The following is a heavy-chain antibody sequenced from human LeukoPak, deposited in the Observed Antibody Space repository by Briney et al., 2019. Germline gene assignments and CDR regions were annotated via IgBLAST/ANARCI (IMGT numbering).Heavy chain of an antibody. J-gene: IGHJ4*02. Sequence: GGSLRLSCAATGFTFSSYEMNWVRQAPGKGLEWVSYISTSGTTMYYADSVKGRFTISRDSAKNSLYLQMNSLRAEDTAVYYCASVPASSTSCDYCGQGTLVTVSS. CDR2: ISTSGTTM. CDR1: GFTFSSYE. V-gene: IGHV3-48*03. D-gene: IGHD1-14*01. CDR3: ASVPASSTSCDY.